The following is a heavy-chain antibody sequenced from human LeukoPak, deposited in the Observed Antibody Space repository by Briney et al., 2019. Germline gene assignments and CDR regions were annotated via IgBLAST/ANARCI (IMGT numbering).Heavy chain of an antibody. CDR2: ISSSSSYI. CDR1: GFTFSSYS. Sequence: GGSLRLSCAASGFTFSSYSMKWVRQAAGKGLEWVSSISSSSSYIYYADSVKGRFTISRDNAKNSLYLQMNSLRAEDTAVYYCARELWFGESHRPDYRDAFDIWGQGTMVTVSS. J-gene: IGHJ3*02. D-gene: IGHD3-10*01. CDR3: ARELWFGESHRPDYRDAFDI. V-gene: IGHV3-21*01.